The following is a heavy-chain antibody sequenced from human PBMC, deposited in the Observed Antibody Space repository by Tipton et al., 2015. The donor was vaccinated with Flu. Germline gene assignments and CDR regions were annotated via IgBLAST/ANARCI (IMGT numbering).Heavy chain of an antibody. D-gene: IGHD5-12*01. J-gene: IGHJ6*02. Sequence: TLSLTCTVSGGSISNFYWIWIRQPPGKGLEWIGYIYYSGGTNYNPSLQSRVTMSVDTSKNQVSLKLSSVTAADTAVYYCASGATITSDHYYYAMDVWGQGTTVTVSS. V-gene: IGHV4-59*08. CDR1: GGSISNFY. CDR3: ASGATITSDHYYYAMDV. CDR2: IYYSGGT.